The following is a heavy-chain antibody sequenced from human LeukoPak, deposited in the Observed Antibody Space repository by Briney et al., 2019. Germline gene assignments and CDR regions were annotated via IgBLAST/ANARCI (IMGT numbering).Heavy chain of an antibody. CDR2: IYWDGDK. V-gene: IGHV2-5*02. CDR1: GFSLSASGVG. D-gene: IGHD5-18*01. J-gene: IGHJ5*02. Sequence: ESGPTLVKPTQTLTLTCTSPGFSLSASGVGVGWIRQPPGKALEWLALIYWDGDKRYSPSLKSRLTITKDTSKNQVVLTMTNMDPVDTATYYCAHRLKTAMATNWFDPWGQGTLVTVSS. CDR3: AHRLKTAMATNWFDP.